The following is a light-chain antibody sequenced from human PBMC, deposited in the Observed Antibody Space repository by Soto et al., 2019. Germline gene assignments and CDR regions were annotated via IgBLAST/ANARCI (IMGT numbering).Light chain of an antibody. Sequence: DIQMTQSPSSLSASVGDRVTITCRASQSIASFVNWFQQKPGEAPNLLIYAASTLQSGVPSRFSGSGSGTDFTLTISSLQPEEFAIYHCQQSYSLPYTFGPGTKLEIK. CDR1: QSIASF. V-gene: IGKV1-39*01. CDR3: QQSYSLPYT. CDR2: AAS. J-gene: IGKJ2*01.